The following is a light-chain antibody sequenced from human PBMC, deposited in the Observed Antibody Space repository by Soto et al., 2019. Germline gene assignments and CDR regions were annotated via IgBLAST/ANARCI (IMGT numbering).Light chain of an antibody. V-gene: IGKV3-20*01. CDR2: GAS. Sequence: EIVLTQSPDTLSLSPGERATLSCRASQSVSSSYLAWYQQKPGQAPRLLIYGASSRATGIPDRFSGSGYGTDFTLTISRLEPEDFAVYYCQQDGRSPLAFGGGTKVDIK. CDR1: QSVSSSY. CDR3: QQDGRSPLA. J-gene: IGKJ4*01.